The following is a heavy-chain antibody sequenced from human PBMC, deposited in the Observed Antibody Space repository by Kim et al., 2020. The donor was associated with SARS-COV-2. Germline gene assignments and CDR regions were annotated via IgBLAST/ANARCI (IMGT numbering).Heavy chain of an antibody. V-gene: IGHV4-34*01. J-gene: IGHJ4*02. CDR3: ARASYGSGSYSYFDY. CDR1: GGSFSGYY. CDR2: INHSGST. Sequence: SETLSLTCAVYGGSFSGYYWSWIRQPPGKGLEWIGEINHSGSTNYNPSLKSRVTISVDTSKNQFSLKLSSVTAADTAVYYCARASYGSGSYSYFDYWGQGTLVTVSS. D-gene: IGHD3-10*01.